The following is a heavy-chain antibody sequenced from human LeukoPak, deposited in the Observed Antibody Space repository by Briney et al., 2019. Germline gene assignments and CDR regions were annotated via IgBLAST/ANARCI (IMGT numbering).Heavy chain of an antibody. J-gene: IGHJ6*03. V-gene: IGHV6-1*01. D-gene: IGHD6-19*01. CDR1: GDSVSSNSAA. CDR3: ARCEVRSQWRGRNYYYMDV. CDR2: TYYRSKWYN. Sequence: SQTLSLTCAISGDSVSSNSAAWNWIRQSPSRGLEWLGRTYYRSKWYNDYAVSVKSRITINPDTSKNQFSLQLNSVTPEDTAVYYCARCEVRSQWRGRNYYYMDVWGKGTTVTISS.